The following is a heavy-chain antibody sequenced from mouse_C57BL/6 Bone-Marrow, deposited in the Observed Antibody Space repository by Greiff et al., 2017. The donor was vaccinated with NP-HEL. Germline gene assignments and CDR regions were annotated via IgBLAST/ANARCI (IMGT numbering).Heavy chain of an antibody. CDR2: ISNLAYSI. V-gene: IGHV5-15*01. D-gene: IGHD1-1*01. Sequence: VKLLESGGGLVQPGGSLKLSCAASGFTFSDYGMAWVRQAPRKGPEWVAFISNLAYSIYYADTVTGRFTISRENAKNTLYLEMSSLRSEDTAMYYCARAYYYGSRGFAYWGQGTLVTVSA. CDR3: ARAYYYGSRGFAY. J-gene: IGHJ3*01. CDR1: GFTFSDYG.